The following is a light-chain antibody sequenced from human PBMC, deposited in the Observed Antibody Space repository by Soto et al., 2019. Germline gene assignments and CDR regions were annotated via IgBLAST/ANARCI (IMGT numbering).Light chain of an antibody. V-gene: IGLV2-14*01. J-gene: IGLJ1*01. CDR1: SSDIGDYNY. CDR3: CSYTRSGTLI. Sequence: ALTHAASVSGAAGQSLPIFCVGTSSDIGDYNYVSWYQQHPGKVPKVIIYDVSNRPSGVSYRFSATKSGNTASLTISGLQAEDEADYYCCSYTRSGTLIFGTGTKVTVL. CDR2: DVS.